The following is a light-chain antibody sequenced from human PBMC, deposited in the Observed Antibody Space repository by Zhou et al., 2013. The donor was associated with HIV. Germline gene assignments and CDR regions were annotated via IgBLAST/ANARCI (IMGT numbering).Light chain of an antibody. Sequence: DIQMTQSPSTLSASVGDRVTITCRASQSISTWLAWYQQKPGEAPKLLISKASSLESGVPSRFSGSGSGAEFTLTISSLQPEDFATYYCQCGYSTPDTFGQGTKLEMK. CDR2: KAS. CDR3: QCGYSTPDT. J-gene: IGKJ2*01. V-gene: IGKV1-5*03. CDR1: QSISTW.